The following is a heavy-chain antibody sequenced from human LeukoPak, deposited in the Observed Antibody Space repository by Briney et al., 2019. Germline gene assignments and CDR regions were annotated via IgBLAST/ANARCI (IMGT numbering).Heavy chain of an antibody. V-gene: IGHV4-4*02. Sequence: PSETLSLTCAVSGGTISSSNWWSWVRQPPGKGLEWIGEINHSGSTNYNPSLKSRVTISVDTSKNQFSLKLSSVTAADTAVYYCARRALVVVPAAIKGFDYWGQGTLVTVSS. J-gene: IGHJ4*02. CDR3: ARRALVVVPAAIKGFDY. CDR1: GGTISSSNW. D-gene: IGHD2-2*02. CDR2: INHSGST.